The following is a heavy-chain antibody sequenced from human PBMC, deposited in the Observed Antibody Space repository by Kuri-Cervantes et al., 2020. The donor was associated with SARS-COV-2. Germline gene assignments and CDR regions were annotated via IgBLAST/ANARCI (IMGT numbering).Heavy chain of an antibody. Sequence: GESLKISCAASGFTFSSYGMHWVRQAPGKGLEWVGFIRSKAYGGTTEYAASVKGRFTISRDDSKSIAYLQMNSLKTEDTAVYYCTRGEDDFWSGYYAGPDYWGQGTLVTVSS. D-gene: IGHD3-3*01. CDR3: TRGEDDFWSGYYAGPDY. J-gene: IGHJ4*02. CDR2: IRSKAYGGTT. V-gene: IGHV3-49*04. CDR1: GFTFSSYG.